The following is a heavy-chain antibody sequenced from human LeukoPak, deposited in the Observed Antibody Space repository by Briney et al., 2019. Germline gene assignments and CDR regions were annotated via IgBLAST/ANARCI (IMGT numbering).Heavy chain of an antibody. J-gene: IGHJ4*02. Sequence: GGSLRLSCAASGFTFNSYTMNWVRQAPGKGLECVSSISSSSSYIYYADSVKGRFTISRDNAKNSLYLQMNSLRAEDTAVYYCAGQGYSYGGFDYWGQGTLVTVSS. CDR1: GFTFNSYT. CDR3: AGQGYSYGGFDY. D-gene: IGHD5-18*01. CDR2: ISSSSSYI. V-gene: IGHV3-21*01.